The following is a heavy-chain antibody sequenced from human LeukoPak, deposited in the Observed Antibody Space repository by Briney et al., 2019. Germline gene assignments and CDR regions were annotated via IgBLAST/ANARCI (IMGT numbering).Heavy chain of an antibody. J-gene: IGHJ4*02. Sequence: GGSLRLSCAASGFTFSSYAMNWVRQAPGKGLEWVSAISGSGSSTYYADSVKGRFTISRDNSKNTLYLQMNSLRAEDTAVYYCAKVHLTYYYDSSGYGFQDYWGQGALVTVSS. V-gene: IGHV3-23*01. D-gene: IGHD3-22*01. CDR2: ISGSGSST. CDR3: AKVHLTYYYDSSGYGFQDY. CDR1: GFTFSSYA.